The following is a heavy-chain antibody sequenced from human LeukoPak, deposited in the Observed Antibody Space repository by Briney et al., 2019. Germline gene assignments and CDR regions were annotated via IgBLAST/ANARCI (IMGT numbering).Heavy chain of an antibody. Sequence: GASVKVPCKASGYTFTSYGTSWVRQPPGQGREWMGWISAYNGNTNYAQKLQGRVTMTTDTSTSTAYMALRRLRSDDTAVYYCARDTSVHGSYYDGSGSLHDYWGQGTLVTVST. J-gene: IGHJ4*02. CDR3: ARDTSVHGSYYDGSGSLHDY. CDR1: GYTFTSYG. V-gene: IGHV1-18*01. D-gene: IGHD3-10*01. CDR2: ISAYNGNT.